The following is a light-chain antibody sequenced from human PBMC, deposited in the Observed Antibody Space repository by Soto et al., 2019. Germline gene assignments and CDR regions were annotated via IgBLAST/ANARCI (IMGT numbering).Light chain of an antibody. V-gene: IGLV2-14*01. CDR2: DVS. J-gene: IGLJ2*01. Sequence: QSALTQPASVSGSPGQSITISCTGTSSDVGGYNYVSWYQQHPGKAPKLMIYDVSNWPSGVSNRFSGSKSGNTASLTTSGLQAEDEADYYCSSYTSSSTYVVFGGGTKLTVL. CDR1: SSDVGGYNY. CDR3: SSYTSSSTYVV.